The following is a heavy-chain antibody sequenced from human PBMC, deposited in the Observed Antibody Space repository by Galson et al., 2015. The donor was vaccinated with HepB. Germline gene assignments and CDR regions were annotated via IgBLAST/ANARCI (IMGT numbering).Heavy chain of an antibody. CDR2: ISSSSNSI. D-gene: IGHD5-18*01. CDR1: GFTFSSYN. J-gene: IGHJ4*02. CDR3: ARARSYSYEY. V-gene: IGHV3-48*02. Sequence: SLRLSCAASGFTFSSYNTHWVRQAPGKGLEWVSYISSSSNSIHYADSVKGRFTISRDNAKNSLYLQMNSLRDEDTAVYYCARARSYSYEYWGQGTLVTVSS.